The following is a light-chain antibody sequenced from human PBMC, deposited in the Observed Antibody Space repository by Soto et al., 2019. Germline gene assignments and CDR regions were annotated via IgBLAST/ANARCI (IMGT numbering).Light chain of an antibody. Sequence: QSALTQPPSASGSPGQSVTISCTGTSSDVGGYNFVSWYQQHPGKAPKLMIYEVNKRPSGVPNRFSGSKSGNTASLTVSGLQAEDEADYYCSSYAGNNNRYVFETGTKLTVL. J-gene: IGLJ1*01. CDR1: SSDVGGYNF. CDR3: SSYAGNNNRYV. V-gene: IGLV2-8*01. CDR2: EVN.